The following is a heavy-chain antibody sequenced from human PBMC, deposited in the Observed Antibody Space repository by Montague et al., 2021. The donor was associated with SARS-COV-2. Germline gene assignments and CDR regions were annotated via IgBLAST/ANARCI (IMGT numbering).Heavy chain of an antibody. D-gene: IGHD2/OR15-2a*01. V-gene: IGHV4-31*03. CDR2: IFHTGRA. J-gene: IGHJ4*02. CDR3: ARVRLFYYLDY. CDR1: GTSIRSGSYY. Sequence: TLSLTCTVSGTSIRSGSYYWTWIRQPPGKGLEWIGYIFHTGRACYNPSLETRVNISVDTSNNLFSLRLSSVTAADTAMYFCARVRLFYYLDYWGQGTLVTVSS.